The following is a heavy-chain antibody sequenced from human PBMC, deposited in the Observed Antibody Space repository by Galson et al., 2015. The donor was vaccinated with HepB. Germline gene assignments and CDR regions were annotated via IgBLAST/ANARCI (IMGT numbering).Heavy chain of an antibody. CDR1: GGTFSSYA. D-gene: IGHD1-26*01. V-gene: IGHV1-69*13. CDR3: ARLAANSGSYWAVGYMDV. J-gene: IGHJ6*03. Sequence: SVKVSCKASGGTFSSYAISWVRQAPGQGLEWMGGIIPIFGTANYAQKFQGRVTITADESTSTAYMELSSLRSEDTAVYYCARLAANSGSYWAVGYMDVWGKGTTVTVSS. CDR2: IIPIFGTA.